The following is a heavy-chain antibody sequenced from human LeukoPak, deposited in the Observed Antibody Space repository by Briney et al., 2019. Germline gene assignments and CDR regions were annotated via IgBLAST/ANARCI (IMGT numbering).Heavy chain of an antibody. D-gene: IGHD3-22*01. Sequence: GGSRRLSCAASGFTFSSYSMNWVRQAPGKGLEWVSYIISSSTIYYADSVKGRFTISRDNAKNSLYLQMNSLRAEDTAVYYCARVSLLLGDWGQGTLVTVSS. J-gene: IGHJ4*02. CDR3: ARVSLLLGD. CDR1: GFTFSSYS. V-gene: IGHV3-48*04. CDR2: IISSSTI.